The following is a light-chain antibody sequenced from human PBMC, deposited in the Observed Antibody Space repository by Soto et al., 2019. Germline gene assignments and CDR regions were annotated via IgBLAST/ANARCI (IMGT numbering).Light chain of an antibody. CDR1: QSIDRW. J-gene: IGKJ4*01. Sequence: DIQMTQSPSTLSASVGDRVTITCRASQSIDRWLAWYQQKPGKAPKFLIYDASSLERGVPSRFSGSGSGTEFTLIISSLQADDVATYYCQNYHSYPLTFGGGTKVDI. V-gene: IGKV1-5*01. CDR3: QNYHSYPLT. CDR2: DAS.